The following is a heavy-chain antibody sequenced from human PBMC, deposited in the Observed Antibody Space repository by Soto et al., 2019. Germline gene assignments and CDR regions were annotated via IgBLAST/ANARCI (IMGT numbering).Heavy chain of an antibody. D-gene: IGHD4-17*01. Sequence: QVQLVQSGAEVKKPGSSVKVSCKASGGTFSSYAISWVRQAPGQGLEWMGGIIPIFGTANYAQKFQGRVTITADKSTSTAYMELSSLRSEDTAVYYCARTGRVTSNYYYYGMDVWGQGTTVTVSS. CDR2: IIPIFGTA. J-gene: IGHJ6*02. CDR1: GGTFSSYA. CDR3: ARTGRVTSNYYYYGMDV. V-gene: IGHV1-69*06.